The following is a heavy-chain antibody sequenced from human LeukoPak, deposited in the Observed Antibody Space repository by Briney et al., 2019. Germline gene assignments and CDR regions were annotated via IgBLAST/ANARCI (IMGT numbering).Heavy chain of an antibody. J-gene: IGHJ4*02. CDR2: ISSSGGTI. CDR3: ASNDCSSTSCYFDNFDY. Sequence: GGSLRLSCAGSGFTFSSYEMNWVRQAPGKGLEWISYISSSGGTIYYADSVKGRFTISRDNAKNSLYLQMNSLRAEGTAVYYCASNDCSSTSCYFDNFDYWGQGTLVTVSS. CDR1: GFTFSSYE. V-gene: IGHV3-48*03. D-gene: IGHD2-2*01.